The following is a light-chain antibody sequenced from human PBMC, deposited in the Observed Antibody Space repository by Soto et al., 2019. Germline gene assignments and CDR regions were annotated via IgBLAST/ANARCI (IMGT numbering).Light chain of an antibody. CDR3: QWSGGSVS. Sequence: EIVMTQSPATLSVSPGERATLSCRASQSVGSNLAWYQQKPGQPPRLLIYGETFRATGIPDRFSGSGSGTDFTLTINRLEPEDFAVYYCQWSGGSVSFGGGTKVDIK. J-gene: IGKJ4*01. CDR1: QSVGSN. V-gene: IGKV3-20*01. CDR2: GET.